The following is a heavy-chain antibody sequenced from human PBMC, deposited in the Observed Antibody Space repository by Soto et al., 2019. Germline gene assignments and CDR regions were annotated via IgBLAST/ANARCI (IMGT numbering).Heavy chain of an antibody. V-gene: IGHV1-46*01. CDR1: GDTFTNYY. CDR2: VNPSGGHT. CDR3: ARGGHVVVVTAALDY. J-gene: IGHJ4*02. D-gene: IGHD2-21*02. Sequence: QVQLMQSGAEVKKPGASVKVSCKASGDTFTNYYIHWVRQAPGQGLEWMGTVNPSGGHTTYAQHILGRVPMTRDTATSTLYMELTSLTSDDTAVYYCARGGHVVVVTAALDYWGQGTLVTVSS.